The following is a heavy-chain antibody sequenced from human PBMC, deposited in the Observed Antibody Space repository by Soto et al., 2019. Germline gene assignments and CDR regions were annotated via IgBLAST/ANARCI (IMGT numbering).Heavy chain of an antibody. CDR1: GGSVKSDSYY. Sequence: QVQLQESAPGLVRPSETLSLTCTVSGGSVKSDSYYWGWIRQPPGKGLEWIGSILNSGNTRYSPSLKSRVTIDVDTSQNQFSPKLTSGTAADTALYYCARHWVFAVSGSRFDSWRLGTLVSVSS. D-gene: IGHD3-10*01. J-gene: IGHJ5*01. V-gene: IGHV4-39*01. CDR2: ILNSGNT. CDR3: ARHWVFAVSGSRFDS.